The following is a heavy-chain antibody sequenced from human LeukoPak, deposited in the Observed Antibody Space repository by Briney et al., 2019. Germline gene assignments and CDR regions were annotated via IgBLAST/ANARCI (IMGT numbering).Heavy chain of an antibody. J-gene: IGHJ6*02. V-gene: IGHV4-34*01. Sequence: PSETLSLTCAVYGGSFSGYYWSWIRQPPGKGLEWIGEINHSGSTNYNPSLKSRVTISVDTSKNQFSLKLSSVTAADTAVYYCARGPRAGYYYYGMDVWGQGTTVTVSS. CDR1: GGSFSGYY. CDR2: INHSGST. CDR3: ARGPRAGYYYYGMDV.